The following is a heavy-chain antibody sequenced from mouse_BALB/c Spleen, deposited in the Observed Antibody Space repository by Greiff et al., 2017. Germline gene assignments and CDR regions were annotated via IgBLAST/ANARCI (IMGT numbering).Heavy chain of an antibody. J-gene: IGHJ4*01. Sequence: DVKLQESGPGLVKPSQSLSLTCSVTGYSITSGYYWNWIRQFPGNKLEWMGYISYDGSNNYNPSLKNRISITRDTSKNQFFLKLNSVTTEDTATYYCAIYGNYVGMDYWGQGTSVTVSS. CDR1: GYSITSGYY. CDR2: ISYDGSN. V-gene: IGHV3-6*02. D-gene: IGHD2-1*01. CDR3: AIYGNYVGMDY.